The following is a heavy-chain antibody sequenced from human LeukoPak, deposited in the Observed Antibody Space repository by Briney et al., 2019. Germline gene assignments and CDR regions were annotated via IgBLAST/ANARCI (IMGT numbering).Heavy chain of an antibody. D-gene: IGHD6-6*01. Sequence: GGSLRLSCAASRFTFSTYAMSWVRQPPGRGLVWVSRISPTGSTTSYADSVKGRFTVSRDNAKNTLYLQVNNLRAEDTAVYYCARGPNSNWSGLDFWGQGTLLTVSS. CDR2: ISPTGSTT. V-gene: IGHV3-74*01. CDR3: ARGPNSNWSGLDF. CDR1: RFTFSTYA. J-gene: IGHJ4*02.